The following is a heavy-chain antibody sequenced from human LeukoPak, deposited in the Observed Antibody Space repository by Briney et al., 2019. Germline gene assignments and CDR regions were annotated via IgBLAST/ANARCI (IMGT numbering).Heavy chain of an antibody. D-gene: IGHD2-8*01. Sequence: SLRLSCAASGFTFSNYAMHWVRQAPGKGLDWVAVISYNGSSKYYADSVKGRFTISRDNSKNTVYLQMNSLRAEDTAVYYCASGYCTNDVCYTGGFDYWGQGTLVTVSS. CDR2: ISYNGSSK. V-gene: IGHV3-30-3*01. CDR1: GFTFSNYA. J-gene: IGHJ4*02. CDR3: ASGYCTNDVCYTGGFDY.